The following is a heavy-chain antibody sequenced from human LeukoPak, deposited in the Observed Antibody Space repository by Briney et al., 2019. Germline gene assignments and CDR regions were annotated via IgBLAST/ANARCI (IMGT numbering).Heavy chain of an antibody. V-gene: IGHV1-18*01. Sequence: GASVKVSCKASGYTFTSYGISWVRQAPGQGLEWMGWISAYNGNTNYAQKLQGRVTMTTGTSTSTAYMELRSLRSDDTAVYYCARDIGPHYDFWSGYYIGFDYWGQGTLVTVSS. D-gene: IGHD3-3*01. J-gene: IGHJ4*02. CDR1: GYTFTSYG. CDR2: ISAYNGNT. CDR3: ARDIGPHYDFWSGYYIGFDY.